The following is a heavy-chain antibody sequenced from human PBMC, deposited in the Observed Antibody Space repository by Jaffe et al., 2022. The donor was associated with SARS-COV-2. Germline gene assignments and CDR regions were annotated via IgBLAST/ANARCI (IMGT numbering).Heavy chain of an antibody. CDR3: ARDAVGYIAALGYNWFDP. CDR2: IYTSGST. J-gene: IGHJ5*02. CDR1: GGSISSGSYY. D-gene: IGHD6-6*01. V-gene: IGHV4-61*02. Sequence: QVQLQESGPGLVKPSQTLSLTCTVSGGSISSGSYYWSWIRQPAGKGLEWIGRIYTSGSTNYNPSLKSRVTISVDTSKNQFSLKLSSVTAADTAVYYCARDAVGYIAALGYNWFDPWGQGTLVTVSS.